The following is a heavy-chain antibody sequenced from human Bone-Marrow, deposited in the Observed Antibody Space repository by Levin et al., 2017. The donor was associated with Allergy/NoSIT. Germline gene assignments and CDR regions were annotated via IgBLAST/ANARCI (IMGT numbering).Heavy chain of an antibody. CDR2: IRSKRNNHAT. D-gene: IGHD3-10*01. CDR1: GFTFSGSS. CDR3: TNRGY. J-gene: IGHJ4*02. Sequence: GGSLRLSCAASGFTFSGSSIHWVRQASGKGLEWVGRIRSKRNNHATSYAASVTGRFTISRDDSKNTAYLHMDTLKTEDTALYYCTNRGYWGQGTLVTVSS. V-gene: IGHV3-73*01.